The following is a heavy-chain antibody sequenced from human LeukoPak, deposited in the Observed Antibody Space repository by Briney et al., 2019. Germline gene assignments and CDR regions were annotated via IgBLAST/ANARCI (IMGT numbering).Heavy chain of an antibody. Sequence: PGGSPRLSCAASGFTFSSYAMSWVRQAPGKGLEWVSAISGSGGSTYYADSVKGRFTISRDNSKNTLYLQMNSLRAEDTAVYYCATQSMVRGVSEFDYWGQGTLVTVSS. V-gene: IGHV3-23*01. D-gene: IGHD3-10*01. CDR2: ISGSGGST. J-gene: IGHJ4*02. CDR3: ATQSMVRGVSEFDY. CDR1: GFTFSSYA.